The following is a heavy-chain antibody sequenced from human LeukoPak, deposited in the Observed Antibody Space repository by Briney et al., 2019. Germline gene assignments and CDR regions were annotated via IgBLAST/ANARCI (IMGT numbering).Heavy chain of an antibody. CDR1: GGSFSGYY. Sequence: PSETLSLTCAVYGGSFSGYYWSWIRQPPGEGLEWIGEINHSGSTNYNPSLKSRVTISVDTSKNQFSLKLSSVTAADTAVYYCARGLGGWWPEPFAWGQGTLVTVSS. J-gene: IGHJ5*02. V-gene: IGHV4-34*01. CDR3: ARGLGGWWPEPFA. CDR2: INHSGST. D-gene: IGHD2-8*02.